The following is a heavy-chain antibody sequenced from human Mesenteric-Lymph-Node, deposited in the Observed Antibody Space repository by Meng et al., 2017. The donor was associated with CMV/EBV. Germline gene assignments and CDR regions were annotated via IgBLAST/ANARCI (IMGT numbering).Heavy chain of an antibody. V-gene: IGHV3-49*04. J-gene: IGHJ6*02. CDR1: GFTLDDYA. Sequence: GESLKISCTGSGFTLDDYAMTWVRQAPGKGLEWVGFIRTKPYGGTAEYAASVKGRFTISRDDSKSIAYLQMNSLKTEDTAMYYCTIFGMTPEYYFYYYGMDLWGQGTTVTVSS. D-gene: IGHD3-3*01. CDR3: TIFGMTPEYYFYYYGMDL. CDR2: IRTKPYGGTA.